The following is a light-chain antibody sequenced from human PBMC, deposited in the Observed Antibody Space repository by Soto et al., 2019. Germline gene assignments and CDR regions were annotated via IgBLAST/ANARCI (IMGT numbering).Light chain of an antibody. V-gene: IGKV2-30*01. CDR2: KVS. J-gene: IGKJ2*01. CDR3: MQGTNWPYT. Sequence: DVVMTQSPLSLPVTLGQPASISCRSSQRLVDSDGNTYLNWFQQRPGQSPRRLIYKVSSRDAGVPDRFSGSGSGADFTLRISRVEAEDVVVYYFMQGTNWPYTFGQGTKLEI. CDR1: QRLVDSDGNTY.